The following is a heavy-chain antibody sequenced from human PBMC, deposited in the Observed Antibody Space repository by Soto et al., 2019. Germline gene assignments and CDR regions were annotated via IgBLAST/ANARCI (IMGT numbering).Heavy chain of an antibody. CDR3: AKRRGAGEHFDY. D-gene: IGHD2-15*01. V-gene: IGHV3-23*01. CDR1: GFTFSSYA. CDR2: VSIGGST. Sequence: DVQLLESGGGLVQPEGSLRLSCAASGFTFSSYAMGWVRQGPGKGLEWVAVVSIGGSTHYADSVRGRLTISRDNSKNTLPLQMNSLTAEDTAVYFCAKRRGAGEHFDYWGQGALVTVSS. J-gene: IGHJ4*02.